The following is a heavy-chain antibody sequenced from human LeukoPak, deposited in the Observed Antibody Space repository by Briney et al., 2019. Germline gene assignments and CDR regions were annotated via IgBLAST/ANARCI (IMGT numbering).Heavy chain of an antibody. CDR1: GFTFSDYY. Sequence: GGSLRLSCAASGFTFSDYYMTWIRQAPGKGLEWLSYISNSGSTVFYADSIMGRFTVSRDNAKRSLYLQIESLRDGDTAVYHCALGTINKDYYFGMDVWGQGTTVTVSS. J-gene: IGHJ6*02. V-gene: IGHV3-11*01. D-gene: IGHD2-8*01. CDR3: ALGTINKDYYFGMDV. CDR2: ISNSGSTV.